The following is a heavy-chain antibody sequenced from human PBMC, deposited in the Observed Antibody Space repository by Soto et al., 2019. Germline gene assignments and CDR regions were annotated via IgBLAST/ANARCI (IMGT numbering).Heavy chain of an antibody. J-gene: IGHJ4*02. CDR3: ARVKAPNKYDSTWSYDY. CDR1: GYTFTSYT. CDR2: INAGNGKT. V-gene: IGHV1-3*01. D-gene: IGHD6-13*01. Sequence: ASVKVSCKASGYTFTSYTMHWVRQAPGQRPEWMGWINAGNGKTKYSPKIQDRVNITRDTSASTVNMEMSSLKSEDTAIYSCARVKAPNKYDSTWSYDYWGQGSLVTVSS.